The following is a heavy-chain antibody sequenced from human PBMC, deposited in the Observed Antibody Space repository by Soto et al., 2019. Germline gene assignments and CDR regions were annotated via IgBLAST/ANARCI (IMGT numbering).Heavy chain of an antibody. V-gene: IGHV4-4*02. J-gene: IGHJ4*02. CDR1: GGSISSSNW. CDR3: ARLDKGYYFDY. D-gene: IGHD3-9*01. CDR2: IYYSGST. Sequence: PSETLSLTCAVSGGSISSSNWWSCVRQPPGKGLEWIGEIYYSGSTYYNPSLKSRVTISVDTSKNQFSLKLSSVTAADTAVYYCARLDKGYYFDYWGQGTLVTVSS.